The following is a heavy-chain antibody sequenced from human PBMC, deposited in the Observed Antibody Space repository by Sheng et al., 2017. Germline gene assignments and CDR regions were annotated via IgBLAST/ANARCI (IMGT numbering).Heavy chain of an antibody. D-gene: IGHD1-26*01. CDR2: ITSSSNSI. CDR1: GLTFRSYN. J-gene: IGHJ4*02. Sequence: EVQLVESGGGLVKPGESLRLSCAASGLTFRSYNMNWVRQAPGQGLEWVSSITSSSNSIFYADSVKGRFTISRDNAKNSVYLQMHSLKAEDTALYYCATYSGTYRDNWGQGTLVTVSS. V-gene: IGHV3-21*02. CDR3: ATYSGTYRDN.